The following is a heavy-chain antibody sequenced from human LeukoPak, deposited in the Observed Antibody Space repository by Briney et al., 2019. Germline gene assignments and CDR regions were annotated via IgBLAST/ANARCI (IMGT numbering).Heavy chain of an antibody. J-gene: IGHJ5*02. V-gene: IGHV4-39*07. Sequence: SETLSLTCTVSGGSISSSSYYWGWIRQPPGKGLEWIGSIYYSGSTNYNPSLKSRVTMSVDTSKNQFSLKLGSVTAADTAVYYCARDTVEPYQDYYDSSGYYPWGQGTLVTVSS. CDR1: GGSISSSSYY. D-gene: IGHD3-22*01. CDR3: ARDTVEPYQDYYDSSGYYP. CDR2: IYYSGST.